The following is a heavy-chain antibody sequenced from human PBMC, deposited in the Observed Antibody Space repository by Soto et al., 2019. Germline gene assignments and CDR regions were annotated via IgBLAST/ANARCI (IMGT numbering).Heavy chain of an antibody. Sequence: SETLSLTCTVSGGSISSYYSSWIRQPPGKGLEWIGYIHYSGGSSYNPSLESRVTMSVDTSKNQFSLKLSSVTAADTAVYYCARGDLAVVINYAFDIWGQGTMVTVSS. J-gene: IGHJ3*02. CDR3: ARGDLAVVINYAFDI. CDR2: IHYSGGS. V-gene: IGHV4-59*01. CDR1: GGSISSYY. D-gene: IGHD3-3*01.